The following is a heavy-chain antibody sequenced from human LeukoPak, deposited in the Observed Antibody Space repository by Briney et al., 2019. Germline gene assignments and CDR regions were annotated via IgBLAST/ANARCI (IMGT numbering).Heavy chain of an antibody. D-gene: IGHD5-18*01. V-gene: IGHV4-59*01. CDR1: GGSISTYY. Sequence: SETLSLTCTVSGGSISTYYWSWIRQPPGKGLEWIGYFYYSGSTNYNPSLKSRVTISIDTSKNQFSLKLSSVTAADTAVYYCARVRSGYSYGPFDYWGQGTLVTVSS. CDR2: FYYSGST. CDR3: ARVRSGYSYGPFDY. J-gene: IGHJ4*02.